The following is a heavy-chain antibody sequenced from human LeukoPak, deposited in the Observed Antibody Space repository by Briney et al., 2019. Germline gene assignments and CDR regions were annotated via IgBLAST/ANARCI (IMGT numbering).Heavy chain of an antibody. Sequence: GGSLRLSCGASGFTFNTAWMHWVRQVPGKGLVWVSRIYSDGTAPRYAEFVKGRFTISRDNAKNTLYLQMNSLTIEDTAVYYCATDSGHSFFYWGQGTKVTVSA. CDR2: IYSDGTAP. CDR3: ATDSGHSFFY. V-gene: IGHV3-74*01. CDR1: GFTFNTAW. D-gene: IGHD3-10*01. J-gene: IGHJ3*01.